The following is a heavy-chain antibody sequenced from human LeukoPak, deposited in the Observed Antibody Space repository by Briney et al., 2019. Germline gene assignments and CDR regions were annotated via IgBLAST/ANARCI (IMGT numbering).Heavy chain of an antibody. CDR1: GGSISSYY. Sequence: SETLSLTCTVSGGSISSYYWTWIRQPAGKGLEWVGRIYTSGSTDFDPSPKSRVTMSVDTSKNQFSLKLTSVTAADTAVYFCAIYDSSGAYFQHWGQGTLVTVSS. CDR2: IYTSGST. D-gene: IGHD3-22*01. V-gene: IGHV4-4*07. CDR3: AIYDSSGAYFQH. J-gene: IGHJ1*01.